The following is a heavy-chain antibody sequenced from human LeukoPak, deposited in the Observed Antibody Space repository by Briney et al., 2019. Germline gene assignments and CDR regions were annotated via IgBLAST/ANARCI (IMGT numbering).Heavy chain of an antibody. J-gene: IGHJ4*02. V-gene: IGHV1-2*02. D-gene: IGHD3-3*01. Sequence: GASVKVSCKASGYTFTGYYMHWVRQAPGQGLEWMGWINPNSGGTNYAQKFQGRVTMTRATSISTAYMELSRLRSDDTAVYYCARDRRFLEWLLPLDYWGQGTLVTVSS. CDR1: GYTFTGYY. CDR3: ARDRRFLEWLLPLDY. CDR2: INPNSGGT.